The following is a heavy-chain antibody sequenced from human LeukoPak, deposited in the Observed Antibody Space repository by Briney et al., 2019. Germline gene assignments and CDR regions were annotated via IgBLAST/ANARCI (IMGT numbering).Heavy chain of an antibody. J-gene: IGHJ4*02. CDR3: TRTPNDYGDSTSPLGY. D-gene: IGHD4-17*01. CDR2: IRSKANCYAT. V-gene: IGHV3-73*01. Sequence: GGSLRLSCAASGFTFSGSAMHWVRQASGKGREWGGRIRSKANCYATAYAASVKGRFTISRDDSKNTAYLQMNSLKTEDTAVYYCTRTPNDYGDSTSPLGYWGQGTLVTVSS. CDR1: GFTFSGSA.